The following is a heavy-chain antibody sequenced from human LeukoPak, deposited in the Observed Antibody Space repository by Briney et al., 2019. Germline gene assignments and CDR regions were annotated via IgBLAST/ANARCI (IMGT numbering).Heavy chain of an antibody. J-gene: IGHJ6*02. Sequence: SETLSLTCTVSGGSISSYYWSWIRQPPGKGLEWIGYIYYSGSTNYNPSLKSRVTISVDTSKNQFSLKLISVTAADTAVYYCAREMATNRRFYYGMDVWGQGTTVTVSS. V-gene: IGHV4-59*12. CDR1: GGSISSYY. CDR3: AREMATNRRFYYGMDV. D-gene: IGHD5-24*01. CDR2: IYYSGST.